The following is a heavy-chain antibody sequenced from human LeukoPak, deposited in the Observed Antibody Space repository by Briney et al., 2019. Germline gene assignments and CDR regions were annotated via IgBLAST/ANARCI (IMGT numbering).Heavy chain of an antibody. D-gene: IGHD3-10*01. J-gene: IGHJ5*02. CDR1: GGSLSSYY. CDR3: ARLSGYFMVRGVIAHNWFDP. V-gene: IGHV4-59*08. CDR2: IYDSGSA. Sequence: PSETLSLTCTVPGGSLSSYYWSWIPQPPGKGLEWIGYIYDSGSANYNPSLKSRVTISVDTSKNQFSLKLSSVTAADTAVYYCARLSGYFMVRGVIAHNWFDPWGQGTLVTVSS.